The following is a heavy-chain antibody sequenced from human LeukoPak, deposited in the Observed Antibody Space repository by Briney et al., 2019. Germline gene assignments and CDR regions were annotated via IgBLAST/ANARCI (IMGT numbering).Heavy chain of an antibody. Sequence: GGSLRLSCAASGFTFSDHYMHWVRQASGKGLEWVGRIRSEANSYATAYAASMKGRFTISRDDSKNTAYLQMNSLKTEDTAAYYCTRQVEGATSLWGQGTLVTVSS. D-gene: IGHD1-26*01. CDR1: GFTFSDHY. CDR3: TRQVEGATSL. V-gene: IGHV3-73*01. CDR2: IRSEANSYAT. J-gene: IGHJ4*02.